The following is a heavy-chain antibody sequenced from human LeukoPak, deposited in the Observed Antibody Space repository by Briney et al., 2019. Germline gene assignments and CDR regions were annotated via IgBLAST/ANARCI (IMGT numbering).Heavy chain of an antibody. CDR1: GFTFSNYG. Sequence: GGSLRLSCAASGFTFSNYGFHWVRQAPGKGLEWVALISNDGNTKYYADSLKGRFTISRDNSKNSLYLQMNSLRVEDTAVYYCAKDRYYEIRGWFDPWGQGTLVTVSP. J-gene: IGHJ5*02. D-gene: IGHD3-9*01. CDR2: ISNDGNTK. V-gene: IGHV3-30*18. CDR3: AKDRYYEIRGWFDP.